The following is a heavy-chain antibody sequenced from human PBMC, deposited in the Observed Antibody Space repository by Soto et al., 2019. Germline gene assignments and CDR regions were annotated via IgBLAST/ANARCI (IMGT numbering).Heavy chain of an antibody. J-gene: IGHJ4*02. D-gene: IGHD3-10*01. V-gene: IGHV6-1*01. CDR3: ARDNYYYGSGSYSAVLGFDY. CDR1: GDSVSSNSAA. Sequence: KQSQTLSLTCAISGDSVSSNSAAWNWIRQSPSRGLEWLGRTYYRSKWYNDYAVSVKSRITINPDTSRNQFSLQLNSVTPEDTAVYYCARDNYYYGSGSYSAVLGFDYWGQGTLVTVSS. CDR2: TYYRSKWYN.